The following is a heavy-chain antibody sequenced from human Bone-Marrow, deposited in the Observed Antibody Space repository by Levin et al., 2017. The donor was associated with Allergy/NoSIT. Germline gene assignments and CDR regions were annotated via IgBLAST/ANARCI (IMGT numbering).Heavy chain of an antibody. D-gene: IGHD1-1*01. CDR2: INPNSGGT. CDR1: GYTFTGYY. CDR3: ARDRNWNADYYGMDV. J-gene: IGHJ6*02. Sequence: GESLKISCKASGYTFTGYYMHWVRQAPGQGLEWMGWINPNSGGTNYAQKFQGWVSMTRDTSTSTAYMELSRLRSGDTAVYFCARDRNWNADYYGMDVWGQGTTVTVSS. V-gene: IGHV1-2*04.